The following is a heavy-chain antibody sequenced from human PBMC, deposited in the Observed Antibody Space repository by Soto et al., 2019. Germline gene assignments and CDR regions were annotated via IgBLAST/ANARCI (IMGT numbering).Heavy chain of an antibody. Sequence: GGSLRLSCVASGFNFGNFGMHWVRQAPGKGLEWLTVISNDENIKQDSVRGRFAIARDNSKNTLYLHLTSLRAEDTATHHCARGLRGVLDYWGQGTLLTVSS. CDR1: GFNFGNFG. D-gene: IGHD5-12*01. CDR2: ISNDENIK. V-gene: IGHV3-33*01. J-gene: IGHJ4*02. CDR3: ARGLRGVLDY.